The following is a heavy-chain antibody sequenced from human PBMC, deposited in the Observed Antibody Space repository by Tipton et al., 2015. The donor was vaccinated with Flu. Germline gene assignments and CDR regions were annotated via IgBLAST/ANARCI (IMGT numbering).Heavy chain of an antibody. CDR3: ARDYLLRFCDWAPFYRMDV. Sequence: QVQLVQSGAGVVPPGRSLKISCAASGFTFSNSAMHWVRQAPGKGLEWVAGISNDGSKNYYADSVKGRFTISRDNSNNTVYLQMNSLRPGDTAVYYCARDYLLRFCDWAPFYRMDVWGQGTTVTASS. D-gene: IGHD2-21*02. V-gene: IGHV3-30*03. CDR1: GFTFSNSA. CDR2: ISNDGSKN. J-gene: IGHJ6*02.